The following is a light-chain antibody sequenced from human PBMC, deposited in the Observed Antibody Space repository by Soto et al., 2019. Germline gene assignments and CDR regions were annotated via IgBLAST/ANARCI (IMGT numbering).Light chain of an antibody. V-gene: IGKV3-11*01. CDR1: QSVSNS. CDR3: QQRSNWPWT. J-gene: IGKJ1*01. Sequence: EIVLTQSPATLSLSPGERDTLSCRASQSVSNSLAWYQQIPGQAPRLLIYDTSNRATGIPARFSGSGSGTDFTLTISNLEPEDFSVYYCQQRSNWPWTFGQGTKVEI. CDR2: DTS.